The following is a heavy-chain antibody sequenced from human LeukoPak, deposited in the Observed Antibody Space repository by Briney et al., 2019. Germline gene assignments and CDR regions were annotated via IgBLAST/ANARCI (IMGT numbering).Heavy chain of an antibody. CDR2: ISSSGSTI. V-gene: IGHV3-48*03. CDR3: ARGDYDILTGYSY. CDR1: GFTFSSYE. D-gene: IGHD3-9*01. Sequence: PGGSLRLSCAASGFTFSSYEMNWVRQAPGKGLEWVSYISSSGSTIYYADSVKGRFTISRDNAKNSLCLQMNSLRAEDTAVYYCARGDYDILTGYSYWGQGTLVTVSS. J-gene: IGHJ4*02.